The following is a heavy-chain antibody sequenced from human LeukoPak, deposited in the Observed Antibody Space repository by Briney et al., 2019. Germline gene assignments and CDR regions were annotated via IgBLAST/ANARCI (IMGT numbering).Heavy chain of an antibody. CDR2: ISYDGSNK. CDR3: AKSWIRVGSFDS. V-gene: IGHV3-30*04. CDR1: GFTFSSYA. Sequence: SGGSLRLSCATSGFTFSSYAMHWVRQAPGKGLEWVAVISYDGSNKYYADSVKGRFTISRDNSKNTLYLQMNSLGAEDTAVYYCAKSWIRVGSFDSWGQGTLVTVSS. D-gene: IGHD5-18*01. J-gene: IGHJ4*02.